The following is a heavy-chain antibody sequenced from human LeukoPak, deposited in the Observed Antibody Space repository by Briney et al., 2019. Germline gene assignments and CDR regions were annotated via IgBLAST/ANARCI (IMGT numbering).Heavy chain of an antibody. CDR2: IYGDSTT. D-gene: IGHD3-3*01. Sequence: GGSLRLSCAASGFTVSNTYMSWVRQAPGKGLEWVSVIYGDSTTYYADSVRGRFTISRDHSKNTLYLQMNSLRAEDTAVYYCARGSETIFGVVPGAIDYWGQGTLVTVSS. CDR3: ARGSETIFGVVPGAIDY. V-gene: IGHV3-53*01. CDR1: GFTVSNTY. J-gene: IGHJ4*02.